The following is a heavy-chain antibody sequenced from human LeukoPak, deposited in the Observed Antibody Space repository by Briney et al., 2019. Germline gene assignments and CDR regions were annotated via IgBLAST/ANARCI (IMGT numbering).Heavy chain of an antibody. J-gene: IGHJ6*02. Sequence: LRLSCAASGFTFSSYWMHWVRQAPGKGLVWVSRINSDGSITRYADSVKCRFTISRDNAKNTLFLQMNSLRAEDTAVYYCAKDGSNYYHYGMDVWGQGTTVTVSS. CDR2: INSDGSIT. V-gene: IGHV3-74*01. D-gene: IGHD4-11*01. CDR3: AKDGSNYYHYGMDV. CDR1: GFTFSSYW.